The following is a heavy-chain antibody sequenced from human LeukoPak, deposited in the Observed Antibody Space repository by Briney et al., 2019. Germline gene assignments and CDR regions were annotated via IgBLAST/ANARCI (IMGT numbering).Heavy chain of an antibody. Sequence: GGSLRLSCAVSGFTFSSYSTNWVRQAPGKGLEWVSVISVRGDGTFYADSVKGRFSISRDTSKSTLSLQMNSLRAEDTAVYYCAKARGFAVVTAIDSWGQGTLVTVSS. D-gene: IGHD2-21*02. CDR2: ISVRGDGT. CDR1: GFTFSSYS. J-gene: IGHJ4*02. CDR3: AKARGFAVVTAIDS. V-gene: IGHV3-23*01.